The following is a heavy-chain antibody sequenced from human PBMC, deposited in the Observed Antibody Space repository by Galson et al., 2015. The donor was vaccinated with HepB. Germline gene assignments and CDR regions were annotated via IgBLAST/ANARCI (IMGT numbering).Heavy chain of an antibody. CDR1: GFTLNNYW. CDR2: ISNDGRTT. D-gene: IGHD3-10*01. Sequence: SLRLSCAASGFTLNNYWMHWVRQAPGKGLVWVSRISNDGRTTNYADSVKGRFTISRDNAKNTLFLQMNSLGAEDTAVYYCLRSTMGYYGHFDYWGQGTLVTVSS. V-gene: IGHV3-74*01. CDR3: LRSTMGYYGHFDY. J-gene: IGHJ4*02.